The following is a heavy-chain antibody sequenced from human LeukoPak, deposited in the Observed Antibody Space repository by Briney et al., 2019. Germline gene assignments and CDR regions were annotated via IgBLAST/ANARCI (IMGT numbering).Heavy chain of an antibody. J-gene: IGHJ4*02. CDR3: ARDICSGIGCYPRAPFDY. V-gene: IGHV3-74*01. Sequence: GGSLRLSCAASGFTFSRYWMHWVRQAPGGGLVGVSRMNSDGSNTNYADSVKGRFTISRDNAKNTLYLQMNSLRADDTAVYYCARDICSGIGCYPRAPFDYWGQGTLVTVSS. CDR2: MNSDGSNT. CDR1: GFTFSRYW. D-gene: IGHD2-15*01.